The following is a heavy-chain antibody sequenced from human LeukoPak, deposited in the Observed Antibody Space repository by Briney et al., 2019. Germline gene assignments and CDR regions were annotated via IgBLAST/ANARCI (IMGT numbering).Heavy chain of an antibody. CDR2: IYYSGST. V-gene: IGHV4-39*07. CDR3: ARATRPAALFDY. CDR1: GGSISSGGYY. Sequence: SETLSLTCTVSGGSISSGGYYWGWIRQPPGKGLEWIGSIYYSGSTYYNPSLKSRVTISVDTSKNQFSLKLSSVTAADTAVYYCARATRPAALFDYWGQGTLVTVSS. J-gene: IGHJ4*02. D-gene: IGHD2-2*01.